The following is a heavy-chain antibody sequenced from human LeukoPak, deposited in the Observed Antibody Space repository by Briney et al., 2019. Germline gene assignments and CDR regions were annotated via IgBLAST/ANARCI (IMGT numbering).Heavy chain of an antibody. D-gene: IGHD6-19*01. CDR2: IYYSGST. V-gene: IGHV4-59*08. J-gene: IGHJ3*02. CDR3: ARGNPSSGDAFDI. CDR1: GGSISGYY. Sequence: PSETLSLTCTVSGGSISGYYCIWIRQPPGKGLEWVGYIYYSGSTSYNPSLRSRVTISADTSKNQFSLKVSSVTASDTAVYYCARGNPSSGDAFDIWGRGTKVTVSS.